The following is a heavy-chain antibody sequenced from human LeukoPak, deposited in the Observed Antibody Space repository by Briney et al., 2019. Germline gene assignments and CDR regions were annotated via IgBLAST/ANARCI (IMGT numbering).Heavy chain of an antibody. V-gene: IGHV6-1*01. CDR1: GYSVSSISAA. CDR2: TYYRSKWYN. J-gene: IGHJ4*02. CDR3: ARAKGRSPLFDY. D-gene: IGHD6-13*01. Sequence: SQTLSLTCSISGYSVSSISAAWDWIRQSPSRGLEWLGRTYYRSKWYNDYAVSVKGRIAIKPDTSKNQFSLQLNSVTPEDTAVYYCARAKGRSPLFDYWGQGTLVTVSS.